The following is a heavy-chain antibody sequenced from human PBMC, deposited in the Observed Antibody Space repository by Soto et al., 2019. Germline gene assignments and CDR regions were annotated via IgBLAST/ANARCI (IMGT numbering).Heavy chain of an antibody. CDR3: ARDSPNLYYYYYGMDV. Sequence: EVQLVESGGGLVQPGGSLRLSCAASGFTFSSYWMSWVRQAPGKGLEWVANIKQDGSEKYYVDSVKGRFTISRDNAKNSLYLQMNSLRAEDTAVYYCARDSPNLYYYYYGMDVWGQGTMVTVSS. J-gene: IGHJ6*02. CDR2: IKQDGSEK. CDR1: GFTFSSYW. V-gene: IGHV3-7*03.